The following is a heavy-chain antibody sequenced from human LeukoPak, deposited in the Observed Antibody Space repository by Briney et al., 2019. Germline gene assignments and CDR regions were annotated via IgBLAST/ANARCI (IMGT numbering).Heavy chain of an antibody. J-gene: IGHJ3*02. D-gene: IGHD1-26*01. CDR3: ARYIVSYPHDAFDI. V-gene: IGHV4-61*05. Sequence: SETLSLTCTVSGGSISTSSYYWGWIRQPPGKGLEWIGYIYYSGSTSYNPSLKSRVTISVDTSKKQFSLKLSSVTAADTAFYYCARYIVSYPHDAFDIWGQGTMVTVSS. CDR1: GGSISTSSYY. CDR2: IYYSGST.